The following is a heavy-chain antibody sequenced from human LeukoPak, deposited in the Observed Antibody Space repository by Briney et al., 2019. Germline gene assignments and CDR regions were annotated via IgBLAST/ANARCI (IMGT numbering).Heavy chain of an antibody. D-gene: IGHD3-22*01. CDR1: GYTFTAYY. CDR2: INPNSGGT. V-gene: IGHV1-2*02. Sequence: SVKVSCKASGYTFTAYYMHWVRQAPGQGLEWMGWINPNSGGTNYAQKFQGRVTMTRDTSISTAYMELSRLRSDDTAVYYCARDYYDSSGFGAFDIWGQGTMVTVSS. CDR3: ARDYYDSSGFGAFDI. J-gene: IGHJ3*02.